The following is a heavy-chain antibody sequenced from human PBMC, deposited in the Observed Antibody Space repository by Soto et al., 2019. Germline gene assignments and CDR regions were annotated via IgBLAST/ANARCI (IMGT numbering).Heavy chain of an antibody. Sequence: SVKVSCKASGGTFSSYAISWVRQAPGQGLEWLGGVIPIFGTANYAQKFQGRVTITADESTSTAYMELSSLSSEDTAVYYCARVDCGGDCSPRDYYYAMDVWGQGTTVTVAS. CDR1: GGTFSSYA. CDR2: VIPIFGTA. V-gene: IGHV1-69*13. D-gene: IGHD2-21*02. J-gene: IGHJ6*02. CDR3: ARVDCGGDCSPRDYYYAMDV.